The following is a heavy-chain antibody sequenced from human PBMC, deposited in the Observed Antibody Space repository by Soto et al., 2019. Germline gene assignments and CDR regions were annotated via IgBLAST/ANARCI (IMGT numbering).Heavy chain of an antibody. J-gene: IGHJ6*03. V-gene: IGHV4-39*01. D-gene: IGHD4-17*01. CDR1: GGSISSSSYY. CDR3: ARGLRPFSDYVDYYYYMDV. CDR2: IYYSGST. Sequence: SETLSLTCTVSGGSISSSSYYWGWIRQPPGKGLEWIGSIYYSGSTYYNPSLKSRVTISVDTSKNQFSLKLSSVTAADTAVYYRARGLRPFSDYVDYYYYMDVWGKGTTVTVSS.